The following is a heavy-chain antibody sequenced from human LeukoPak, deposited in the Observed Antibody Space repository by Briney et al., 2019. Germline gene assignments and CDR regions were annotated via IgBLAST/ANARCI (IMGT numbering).Heavy chain of an antibody. CDR1: GGSVSSGSYY. D-gene: IGHD3-22*01. V-gene: IGHV4-61*01. Sequence: PSETLSLTCTVSGGSVSSGSYYWSWIRQPPGKGLEWIWYIYYSGSTNYNPSLKSRVTISVDTSKNQFSLKLSSVTAADTAVYYCARDRYYYDSSEVSTENAFDIWGQGTMVTVSS. CDR2: IYYSGST. CDR3: ARDRYYYDSSEVSTENAFDI. J-gene: IGHJ3*02.